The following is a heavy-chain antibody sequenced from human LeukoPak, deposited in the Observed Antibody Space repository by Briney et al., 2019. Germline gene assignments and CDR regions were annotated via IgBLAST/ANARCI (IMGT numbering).Heavy chain of an antibody. J-gene: IGHJ4*02. CDR2: ITYSGST. D-gene: IGHD5-12*01. CDR3: ARGGVGGYDYFDA. CDR1: GGSISSDDYY. V-gene: IGHV4-30-4*01. Sequence: SETLSLTCTVSGGSISSDDYYWSWIRQPPGKGLEWIGHITYSGSTDYSPSLRSRVTMSVDTYNHQFCLKLISVTAAETAMYFCARGGVGGYDYFDAWGQGTLVAVSS.